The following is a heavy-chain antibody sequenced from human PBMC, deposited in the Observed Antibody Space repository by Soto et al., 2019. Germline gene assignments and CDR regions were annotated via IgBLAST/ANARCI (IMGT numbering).Heavy chain of an antibody. CDR3: ARGRQDPPTPYDFWSGYSTDYYYYMDV. D-gene: IGHD3-3*01. Sequence: HPGGSLRLSCAAPGMTFSNLRMHWVRQAPGKGLVWVSLISRDGSSTYYADSVKGRFTISRHNSKNTLYLQMNSLRAEDTAVYYCARGRQDPPTPYDFWSGYSTDYYYYMDVWGKGTTVTVSS. J-gene: IGHJ6*03. V-gene: IGHV3-74*01. CDR2: ISRDGSST. CDR1: GMTFSNLR.